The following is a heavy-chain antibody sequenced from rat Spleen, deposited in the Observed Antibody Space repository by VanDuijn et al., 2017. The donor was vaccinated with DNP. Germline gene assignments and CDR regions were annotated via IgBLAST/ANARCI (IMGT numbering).Heavy chain of an antibody. CDR3: ALTTEGTRYFDF. CDR2: ITSSGGST. CDR1: GFTFSNYG. J-gene: IGHJ1*01. D-gene: IGHD1-11*01. V-gene: IGHV5S13*01. Sequence: EVQLVESGGGLVQPGRSLKLSCAASGFTFSNYGMAWVRQVPGKGLEWVASITSSGGSTYYPDSVKGRVTISRANAKNTLYLQMNSLRSEDTATYYFALTTEGTRYFDFWGPGTMVTVSS.